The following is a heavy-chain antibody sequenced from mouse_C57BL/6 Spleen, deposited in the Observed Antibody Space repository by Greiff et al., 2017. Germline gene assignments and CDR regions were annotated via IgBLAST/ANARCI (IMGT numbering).Heavy chain of an antibody. V-gene: IGHV2-2*01. D-gene: IGHD4-1*01. CDR1: GFSFTSYG. CDR2: IWSGGST. Sequence: VKLMESGPGLVQPSQSLSITCTASGFSFTSYGVHWVRQSPGKGLEWLGVIWSGGSTDYPAAFLSRLIIRKDNSKSQDFFYMTSLQADYTDIYYCARKSYDNWEAMGYWGQGTSVTVSS. CDR3: ARKSYDNWEAMGY. J-gene: IGHJ4*01.